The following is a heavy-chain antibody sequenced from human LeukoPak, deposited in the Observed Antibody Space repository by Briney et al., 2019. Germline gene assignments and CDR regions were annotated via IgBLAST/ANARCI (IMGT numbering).Heavy chain of an antibody. D-gene: IGHD6-19*01. CDR3: ASRYLGSSGPTPYYYYGMDV. V-gene: IGHV3-74*01. CDR2: INSDGSST. J-gene: IGHJ6*02. Sequence: PGGSLRLSCAASGFTFSSYAMSWVRQAPGKGLVWVSRINSDGSSTSYADSVKGRFTISRDNAKNTLYLQMNSLRAEDTAVYYCASRYLGSSGPTPYYYYGMDVWGQGTTVTVSS. CDR1: GFTFSSYA.